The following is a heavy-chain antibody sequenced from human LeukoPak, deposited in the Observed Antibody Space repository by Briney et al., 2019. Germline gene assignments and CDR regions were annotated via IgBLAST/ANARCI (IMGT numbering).Heavy chain of an antibody. V-gene: IGHV3-23*01. CDR3: AKNADRGAYCRGGSCYPYYYYYMDV. CDR2: ISGSGGST. D-gene: IGHD2-15*01. CDR1: GFTFSSYG. Sequence: GGSLRLSCAASGFTFSSYGMRWVRQAPGKGLEWVSAISGSGGSTYYADSVKGRFTVSRDNSENTLYLQMNSLTVDDTAIYYCAKNADRGAYCRGGSCYPYYYYYMDVWGTGTTVTISS. J-gene: IGHJ6*03.